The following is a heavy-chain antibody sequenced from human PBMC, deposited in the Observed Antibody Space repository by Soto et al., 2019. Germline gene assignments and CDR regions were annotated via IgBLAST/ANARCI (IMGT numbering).Heavy chain of an antibody. CDR2: INHSGST. CDR3: ARGRRGIAAAGRSPDY. CDR1: GGSFSDYY. D-gene: IGHD6-13*01. Sequence: PSETLSLTWAVYGGSFSDYYCSLIRQPPGKGLEWIGEINHSGSTNYNPSLKSRVTISVDTFKNQFSLKLSSVTAADTAVYYCARGRRGIAAAGRSPDYWGQGTLVTVSS. V-gene: IGHV4-34*01. J-gene: IGHJ4*02.